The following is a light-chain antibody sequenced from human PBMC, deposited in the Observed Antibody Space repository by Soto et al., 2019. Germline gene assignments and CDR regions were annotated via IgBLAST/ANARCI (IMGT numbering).Light chain of an antibody. Sequence: EIVLTQSPATLSLSPGERATLSCRASESVNSGYLAWFQQKPGRAPRLLIFGTSGRATGIPDRFSGNGSRTDFTLTISRLEPEDSAVYYCQQYGASVFTFGPGTRVDIK. J-gene: IGKJ3*01. V-gene: IGKV3-20*01. CDR2: GTS. CDR3: QQYGASVFT. CDR1: ESVNSGY.